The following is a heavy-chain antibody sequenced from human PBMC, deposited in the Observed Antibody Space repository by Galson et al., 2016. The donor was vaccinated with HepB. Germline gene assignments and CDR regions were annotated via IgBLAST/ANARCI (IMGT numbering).Heavy chain of an antibody. Sequence: SLRLSCAASGFTFSTYNMHWVRQATGKGLEWVSGVSTSGAGYYAGAVKGRFTISRDNSKNTLSLEMNSLGAEDTAVYYCAKGGNTAAAIFRRDIPFDYSGQGTLVTVSS. CDR1: GFTFSTYN. CDR3: AKGGNTAAAIFRRDIPFDY. V-gene: IGHV3-13*01. D-gene: IGHD2-2*01. J-gene: IGHJ4*02. CDR2: VSTSGAG.